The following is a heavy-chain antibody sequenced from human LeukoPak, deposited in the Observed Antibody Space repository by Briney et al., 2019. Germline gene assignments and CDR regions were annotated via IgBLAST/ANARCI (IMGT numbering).Heavy chain of an antibody. CDR3: LAGYDILTGYYDAYYYYGMDV. CDR2: ISSSGSTI. D-gene: IGHD3-9*01. J-gene: IGHJ6*04. CDR1: GFTFSSYE. Sequence: GGSLRLSCAASGFTFSSYEMNWVHQAPGKGLEWVSYISSSGSTIYYADSVKGRFTISRDNAKNSLYLQMNSLRAEDTAVYYCLAGYDILTGYYDAYYYYGMDVWGKGTTVTVSS. V-gene: IGHV3-48*03.